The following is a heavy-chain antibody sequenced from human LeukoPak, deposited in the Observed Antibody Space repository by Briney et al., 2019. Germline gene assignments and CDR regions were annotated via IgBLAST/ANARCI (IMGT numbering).Heavy chain of an antibody. D-gene: IGHD6-13*01. CDR3: ARNLIPEQLVLNF. CDR2: INNSGYT. Sequence: SETLSLTCTVSGGSISSYSWNWIRQPPGKGLEWIGNINNSGYTNNNPSLKSRVTISVDTFKNQFSLNLRSVTPEDTAVYYCARNLIPEQLVLNFWGQGTLVTVSS. J-gene: IGHJ4*02. V-gene: IGHV4-59*01. CDR1: GGSISSYS.